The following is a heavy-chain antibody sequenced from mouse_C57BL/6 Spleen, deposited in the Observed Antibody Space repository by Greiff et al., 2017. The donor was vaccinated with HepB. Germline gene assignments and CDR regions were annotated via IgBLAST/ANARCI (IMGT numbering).Heavy chain of an antibody. CDR3: ARSYTNGAWFAY. D-gene: IGHD5-1-1*01. Sequence: VQLKQSGAELVKPGASVKLSCTASGFNINDYYMHWVKQRTEQGLEWIGRIDPEDGETKYAPKFQGKATITADTSSNTAYLQLSSLTAEDTAVYCCARSYTNGAWFAYWGQGTLVTVSA. CDR2: IDPEDGET. CDR1: GFNINDYY. V-gene: IGHV14-2*01. J-gene: IGHJ3*01.